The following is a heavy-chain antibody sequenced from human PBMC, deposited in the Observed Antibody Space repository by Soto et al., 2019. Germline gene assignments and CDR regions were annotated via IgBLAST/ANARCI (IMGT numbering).Heavy chain of an antibody. J-gene: IGHJ4*02. D-gene: IGHD2-21*01. CDR3: ARGRVIVVTTFDY. CDR1: GGSFSGYY. Sequence: SETLSLTCAVYGGSFSGYYWSWIRQPPGKGLEWIGEINHSGSTNYNPSLKSRVTISVDTSKNQFSLKLSSVTAADTAVYYCARGRVIVVTTFDYWGQGTLDTVSS. CDR2: INHSGST. V-gene: IGHV4-34*01.